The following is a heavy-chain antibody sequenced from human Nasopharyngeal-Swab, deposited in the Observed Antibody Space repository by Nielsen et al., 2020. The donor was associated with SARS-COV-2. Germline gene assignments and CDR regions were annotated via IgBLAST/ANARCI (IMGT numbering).Heavy chain of an antibody. Sequence: GESLKISCAASGFTFRNHAMKWVRQAPGKGLELVSTVSGSSGRTYFAESVKGRFTVSRDNSKNILFLQMNSLRAEDTAVYYCSSRAGQESDSSGPLDYWGQGTLVTVSS. CDR3: SSRAGQESDSSGPLDY. D-gene: IGHD6-13*01. J-gene: IGHJ4*02. V-gene: IGHV3-23*01. CDR2: VSGSSGRT. CDR1: GFTFRNHA.